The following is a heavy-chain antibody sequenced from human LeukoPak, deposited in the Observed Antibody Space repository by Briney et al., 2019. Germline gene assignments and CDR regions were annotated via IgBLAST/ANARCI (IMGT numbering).Heavy chain of an antibody. CDR2: IYTSGST. V-gene: IGHV4-61*02. CDR3: ARGYCSGGSCYSESGGFDP. D-gene: IGHD2-15*01. Sequence: SQTLSLTCTVSGGSISSGSYYWSWLRQPAGKGLEWIGRIYTSGSTNYNPSLKSRVTISVDTSKNQFSLKLSSVTAADTVVYYCARGYCSGGSCYSESGGFDPWGQGTLVTVSS. CDR1: GGSISSGSYY. J-gene: IGHJ5*02.